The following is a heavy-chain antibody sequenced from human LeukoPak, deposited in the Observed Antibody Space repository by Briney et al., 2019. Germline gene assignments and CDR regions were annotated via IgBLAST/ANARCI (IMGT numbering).Heavy chain of an antibody. CDR2: INSSGRNT. D-gene: IGHD6-19*01. V-gene: IGHV3-23*01. CDR1: GFAFSSYA. J-gene: IGHJ1*01. CDR3: AKDREGAVAGWTTNAEYFQH. Sequence: PGGSLRLSCAASGFAFSSYAMSRDRPAQGKGREWFSAINSSGRNTYYAGSGKGRFNISRDNTKNAMYLQMNSLRAEDTAVYYCAKDREGAVAGWTTNAEYFQHWVQGPGVIVSS.